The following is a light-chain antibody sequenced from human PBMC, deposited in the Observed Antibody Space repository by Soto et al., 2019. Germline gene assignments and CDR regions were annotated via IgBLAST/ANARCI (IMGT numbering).Light chain of an antibody. CDR1: QSVGSN. Sequence: EIGMTQSPGTLSVSPGERATLSCRATQSVGSNLAWYQQKPGQAPRLLIYNASTRATGVPARFSGSGSGTDFTLTISRLRSEDVAVYHCQQYNNWPPFTFGGGTKVEIK. CDR2: NAS. V-gene: IGKV3-15*01. J-gene: IGKJ4*01. CDR3: QQYNNWPPFT.